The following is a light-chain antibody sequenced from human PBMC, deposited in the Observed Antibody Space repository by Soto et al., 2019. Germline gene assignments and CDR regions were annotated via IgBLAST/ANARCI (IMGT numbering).Light chain of an antibody. CDR2: GAS. V-gene: IGKV3-20*01. CDR3: QQYYSAWT. J-gene: IGKJ1*01. CDR1: QSISSTF. Sequence: EIVLTRSPGTLSLSPGERATLSCRASQSISSTFLAWYQHKPGQAPRVLIYGASRRATGIPDRFSGSGSGTDFTLTSSRLEPEDFALYYCQQYYSAWTFGQGTKVEMK.